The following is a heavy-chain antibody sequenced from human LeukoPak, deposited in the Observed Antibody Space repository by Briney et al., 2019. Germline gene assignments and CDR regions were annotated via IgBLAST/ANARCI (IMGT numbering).Heavy chain of an antibody. D-gene: IGHD3-22*01. CDR3: ARVGDTSGYFYFLDY. CDR1: GGSISSYY. Sequence: SETLSLTCTVSGGSISSYYWSWIRQPPGKGLEWIGYIYYSGSTNYNPSLKSRVTISVDTSKNQFSLKLTSVTAADTAVYYCARVGDTSGYFYFLDYWGQGTLVTVSS. CDR2: IYYSGST. V-gene: IGHV4-59*01. J-gene: IGHJ4*02.